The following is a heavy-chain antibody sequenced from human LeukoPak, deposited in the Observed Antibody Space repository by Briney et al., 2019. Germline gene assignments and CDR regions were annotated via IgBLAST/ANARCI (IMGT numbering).Heavy chain of an antibody. D-gene: IGHD6-6*01. CDR2: INPNSGGT. CDR3: ARDRAIAARGWFDP. V-gene: IGHV1-2*02. Sequence: ASVKVSCKASGYTFTGYYMHWVRQAPRQGLEWMGWINPNSGGTNYAQKFQGRVTMTRDTSISTAYMELSRLRSDDTAVYYCARDRAIAARGWFDPWGQGTLVTVSS. CDR1: GYTFTGYY. J-gene: IGHJ5*02.